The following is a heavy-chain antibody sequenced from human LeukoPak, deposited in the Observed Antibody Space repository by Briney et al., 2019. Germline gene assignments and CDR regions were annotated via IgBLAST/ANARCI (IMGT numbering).Heavy chain of an antibody. V-gene: IGHV1-69*05. CDR2: IIPIFGTA. D-gene: IGHD2-2*01. CDR1: GGTFSSYA. Sequence: SVKVSCKXSGGTFSSYAISWVRQAPGQGLEWMGGIIPIFGTANYAQKFQGRVTITTDESTSTAYMELSSLRSEDTAVYYCARGPEVTAARVYYYYYMDVWGKGTTVTVSS. CDR3: ARGPEVTAARVYYYYYMDV. J-gene: IGHJ6*03.